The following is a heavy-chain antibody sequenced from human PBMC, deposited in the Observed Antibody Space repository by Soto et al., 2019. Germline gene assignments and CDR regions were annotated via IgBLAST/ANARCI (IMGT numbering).Heavy chain of an antibody. D-gene: IGHD3-10*01. J-gene: IGHJ6*02. CDR2: IYYSGST. V-gene: IGHV4-39*01. Sequence: QLQLQQSGPGLVKPSETLSLTCTVSGGSISSSSYYWGWIRQPPGKGLEWIGSIYYSGSTYYNPSLKSRVTISVDTSKYQFSLKLSAVTAADTAVYYCARSLRITMVRGAFYYGIDVWGQGTTVTVSS. CDR3: ARSLRITMVRGAFYYGIDV. CDR1: GGSISSSSYY.